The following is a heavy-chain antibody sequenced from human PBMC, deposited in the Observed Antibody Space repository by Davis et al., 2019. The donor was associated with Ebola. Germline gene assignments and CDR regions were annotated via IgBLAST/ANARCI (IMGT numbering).Heavy chain of an antibody. CDR2: IYHSGST. D-gene: IGHD5-12*01. CDR3: AREESGVAGYVLDY. V-gene: IGHV4-4*02. Sequence: PSETLSLTCAVSGGSISSSNWWSWVRQPPGKGLEWIGEIYHSGSTNYNPSLKSRVTISVDKSKNQFSLKLSSVTAADTAVYYCAREESGVAGYVLDYWGQGTLVTVSS. CDR1: GGSISSSNW. J-gene: IGHJ4*02.